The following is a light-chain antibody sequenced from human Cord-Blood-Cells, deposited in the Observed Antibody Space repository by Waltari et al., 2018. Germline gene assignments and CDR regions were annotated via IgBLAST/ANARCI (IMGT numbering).Light chain of an antibody. CDR2: GAS. CDR1: QSVSSSY. V-gene: IGKV3-20*01. J-gene: IGKJ1*01. Sequence: EIVLTQSPGTLSLSPGERATLSCRAIQSVSSSYLACYQQKPGQAPRLLIYGASSRATGIPDRFSGSGSGTDFTLTISRLEPEDFAVYYCQQYGSSSTWTFGQGTKVEIK. CDR3: QQYGSSSTWT.